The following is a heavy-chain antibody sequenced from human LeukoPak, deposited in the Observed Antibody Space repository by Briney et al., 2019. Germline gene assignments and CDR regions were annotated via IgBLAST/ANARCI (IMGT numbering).Heavy chain of an antibody. D-gene: IGHD3-16*01. CDR2: IRHSGGT. V-gene: IGHV1-46*01. CDR3: AREEEGGTFDN. J-gene: IGHJ4*01. CDR1: GYTFTNYY. Sequence: ASVTLSCKASGYTFTNYYMHWVRQAPGQGLEWMGIIRHSGGTIYAQKFQGRVAMTGDTSTSTVYMELSSLRSEDTALYYCAREEEGGTFDNWGQGTLVTVSS.